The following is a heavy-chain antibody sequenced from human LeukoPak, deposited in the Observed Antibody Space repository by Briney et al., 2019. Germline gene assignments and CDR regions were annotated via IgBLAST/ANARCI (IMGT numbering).Heavy chain of an antibody. CDR1: GYTFTSYA. Sequence: GASVKVSCKASGYTFTSYAMHWVRQAPGQRLEWMGWINAGNGNTKYSQKFQGRVTITRGTSAITAYMELSSLRSEDTAVYYCAGDPTQRESAFDIWGQGTMVTVSS. J-gene: IGHJ3*02. CDR3: AGDPTQRESAFDI. CDR2: INAGNGNT. V-gene: IGHV1-3*01.